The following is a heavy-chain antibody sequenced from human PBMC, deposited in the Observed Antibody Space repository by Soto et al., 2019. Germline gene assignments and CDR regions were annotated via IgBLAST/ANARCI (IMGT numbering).Heavy chain of an antibody. J-gene: IGHJ6*02. CDR2: MNPNSGNT. V-gene: IGHV1-8*01. Sequence: QVQLVQSGAEVKKPGATVKVSCKASGYTFTSYDINWVRQATGQGLEWMGWMNPNSGNTGYAQKFQGRVTMTRNTSISTAYMELSSLRSEDTAVYYCARWPDGYYYYGMDVWGQGTTVTVSS. CDR3: ARWPDGYYYYGMDV. CDR1: GYTFTSYD.